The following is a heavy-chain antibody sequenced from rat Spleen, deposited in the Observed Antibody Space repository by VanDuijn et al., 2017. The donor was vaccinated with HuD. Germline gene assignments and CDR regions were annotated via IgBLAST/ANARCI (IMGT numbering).Heavy chain of an antibody. CDR3: VRQDTSGYSNWFTY. D-gene: IGHD4-3*01. Sequence: EVQLVESDGGLVQPGRSLKLSCAASGFTFSDYGMPWVRQAPTKGLEWVATISYGDSSGHSSTYYRDSVKGRFTISRDNAKSTLSLQMDSLRSEDTATYYCVRQDTSGYSNWFTYWGQGTLVTVSS. CDR2: ISYGDSSGHSST. CDR1: GFTFSDYG. J-gene: IGHJ3*01. V-gene: IGHV5-29*01.